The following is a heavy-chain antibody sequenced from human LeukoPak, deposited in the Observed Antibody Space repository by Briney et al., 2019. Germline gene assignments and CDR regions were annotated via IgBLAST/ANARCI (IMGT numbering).Heavy chain of an antibody. V-gene: IGHV3-53*01. CDR1: GFTVSSNY. CDR2: IYSGGST. Sequence: PGGSLRLSCAASGFTVSSNYMSWVRQAPGKGLEWVSVIYSGGSTYYADSVKGRFTISRDNSKNTLYLQMNSLRAEDTAVYYCARGFSSGWYPIGVAFDYWGQGTLVTVSS. D-gene: IGHD6-19*01. J-gene: IGHJ4*02. CDR3: ARGFSSGWYPIGVAFDY.